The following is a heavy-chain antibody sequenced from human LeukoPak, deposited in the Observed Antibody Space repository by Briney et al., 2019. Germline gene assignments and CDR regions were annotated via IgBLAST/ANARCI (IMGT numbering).Heavy chain of an antibody. J-gene: IGHJ6*03. V-gene: IGHV4-4*07. D-gene: IGHD3-10*01. CDR3: ARSGVLRPVYYYYMDV. Sequence: PSETLSLTCTVSGGSTSSYYWSWIRQPAGKGLEWIGRIYTSGSTNYNPSLKGRVTISVDKSKNQFSLKLSSVTAADTAVYYCARSGVLRPVYYYYMDVWGKGTTVTVSS. CDR2: IYTSGST. CDR1: GGSTSSYY.